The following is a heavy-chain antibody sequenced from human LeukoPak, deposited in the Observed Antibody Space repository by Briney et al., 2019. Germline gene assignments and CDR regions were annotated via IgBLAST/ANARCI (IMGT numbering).Heavy chain of an antibody. CDR1: GFTFSSYW. CDR3: ARDKIKVTTFLDV. Sequence: GGSLRLSCAASGFTFSSYWMSWVRQAPGKGLEWVANIKQDGSEKYYVDSVKGRFTISRDNAKNSLYLQMNSLRAEDTAVYYCARDKIKVTTFLDVWGKGTTVTVSS. CDR2: IKQDGSEK. V-gene: IGHV3-7*01. D-gene: IGHD4-11*01. J-gene: IGHJ6*04.